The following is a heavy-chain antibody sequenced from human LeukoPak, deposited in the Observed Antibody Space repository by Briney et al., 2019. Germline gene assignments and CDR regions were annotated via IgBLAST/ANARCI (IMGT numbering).Heavy chain of an antibody. D-gene: IGHD6-13*01. CDR3: AKDPRRYSRTGGYFEY. J-gene: IGHJ4*02. CDR2: IKSDGSSI. V-gene: IGHV3-74*01. Sequence: GGSLRLSCAASGFTLSNYWMHWVRQAPGKGLVWVSRIKSDGSSIIYADSVKGRFTISRDNSKNTLYLQVNSLRAEDTAVYYCAKDPRRYSRTGGYFEYWGQGTLVTVSS. CDR1: GFTLSNYW.